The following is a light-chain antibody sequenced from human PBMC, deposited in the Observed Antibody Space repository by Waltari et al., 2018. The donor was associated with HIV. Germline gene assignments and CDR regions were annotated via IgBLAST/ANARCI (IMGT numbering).Light chain of an antibody. V-gene: IGKV3-15*01. CDR2: GTS. CDR3: HHYNNWRET. CDR1: QSVNRN. Sequence: EILMTQSPATLSVSPGERDTLSCRASQSVNRNLAWYQQKPGQTPRLPIYGTSTRATDIPARFSGSGSGTEFTLTISSLQSEDFAVYYCHHYNNWRETFGQGTKVEIK. J-gene: IGKJ1*01.